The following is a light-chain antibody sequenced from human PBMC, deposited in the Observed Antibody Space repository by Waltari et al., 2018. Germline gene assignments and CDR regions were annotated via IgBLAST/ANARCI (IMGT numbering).Light chain of an antibody. CDR3: QQSYSMPRT. Sequence: DIQMTQSPSPLSASVGDRVAITCRASQSVDNYLNWYRQRPGKAPELLIYAASSLQGGVPSRFTGSGYGTDFTLTISSLQSEDFATYYCQQSYSMPRTFGQGTKLEI. J-gene: IGKJ2*01. V-gene: IGKV1-39*01. CDR1: QSVDNY. CDR2: AAS.